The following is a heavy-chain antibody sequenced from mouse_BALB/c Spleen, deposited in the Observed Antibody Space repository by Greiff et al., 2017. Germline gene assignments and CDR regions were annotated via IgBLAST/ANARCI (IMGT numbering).Heavy chain of an antibody. V-gene: IGHV5-17*02. CDR1: GFTFSSFG. D-gene: IGHD1-1*02. Sequence: EVKLVESGGGLVQPGGSRKLSCAASGFTFSSFGMHWVRQAPEKGLEWVAYISSGSSTIYYADTVKGRFTISRDNPKNTLFLQMTSLRSEDTAMYYCARSPMGYAMDYWGQGTSVTVSS. CDR3: ARSPMGYAMDY. CDR2: ISSGSSTI. J-gene: IGHJ4*01.